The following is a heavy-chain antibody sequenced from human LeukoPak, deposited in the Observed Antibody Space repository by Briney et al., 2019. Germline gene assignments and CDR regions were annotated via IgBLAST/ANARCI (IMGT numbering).Heavy chain of an antibody. CDR3: AREGTYSGSGRDYYMDV. D-gene: IGHD6-19*01. J-gene: IGHJ6*03. V-gene: IGHV1-8*01. CDR2: MNPNSGNT. CDR1: GYTFTSYD. Sequence: ASVKVSCKASGYTFTSYDINWVRQATGQGLEWMGWMNPNSGNTGYAQKFQGRVTMTRNTSISTAYMELSSLRSEDTAVYYCAREGTYSGSGRDYYMDVWGKGTTVTVSS.